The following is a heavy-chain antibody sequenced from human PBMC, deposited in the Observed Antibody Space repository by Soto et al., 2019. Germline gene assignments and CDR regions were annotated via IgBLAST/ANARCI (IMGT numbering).Heavy chain of an antibody. J-gene: IGHJ4*02. D-gene: IGHD6-13*01. CDR2: ISSSTSHT. CDR1: GFTFSDYY. CDR3: ARGRGAAADYFDF. V-gene: IGHV3-11*05. Sequence: QVQLVESGGGLVKPGGSLRLSCAVSGFTFSDYYMTWIRQAPGKGLEWVSYISSSTSHTNYADSVKGRFTISRDNAKNSLILQMNSLRAEDTAGYYCARGRGAAADYFDFWGQGTLVTVSS.